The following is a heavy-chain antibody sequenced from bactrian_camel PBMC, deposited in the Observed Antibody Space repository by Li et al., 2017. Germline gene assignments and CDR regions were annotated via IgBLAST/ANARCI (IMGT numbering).Heavy chain of an antibody. CDR1: GFTFSNYY. V-gene: IGHV3S67*01. D-gene: IGHD2*01. CDR2: IDIRGAP. CDR3: AADAVNLQMARWYTY. J-gene: IGHJ4*01. Sequence: VQLVESGGGSVQPGGSLRLSCVGSGFTFSNYYMAWFRQAPGKEREAVAAIDIRGAPTYTYAVSGRFSTSRDNAENTLYLQMSDLKIEDTAEYYCAADAVNLQMARWYTYWGQGTQVTVS.